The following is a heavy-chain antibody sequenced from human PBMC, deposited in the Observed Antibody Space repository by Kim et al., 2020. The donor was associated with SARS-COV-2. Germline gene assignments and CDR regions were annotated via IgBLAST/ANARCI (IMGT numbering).Heavy chain of an antibody. V-gene: IGHV4-59*08. J-gene: IGHJ2*01. D-gene: IGHD2-15*01. CDR2: FHYSGSV. Sequence: SETLSLTCTVSGGSVTSHYWSWIRQPPGKGLEWIGYFHYSGSVKYNPSLKSRGTISVDTSKNQLSLKLSSVTAADTAVYYCARRIFSYFDLWGRGTLVTV. CDR1: GGSVTSHY. CDR3: ARRIFSYFDL.